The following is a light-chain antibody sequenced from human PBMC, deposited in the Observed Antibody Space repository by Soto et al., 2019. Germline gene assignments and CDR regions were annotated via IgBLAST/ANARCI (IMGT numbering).Light chain of an antibody. Sequence: EMVMTQSPATLSVSPGERATLSCRASQSVSSNLAWYQQKPGQAPRLLIYYASTRATGIPARFSGSGSGTEFTLTISSLQSEDFAVYYCQQYHNWPPSWTFGQGTKVDI. CDR1: QSVSSN. V-gene: IGKV3-15*01. CDR2: YAS. J-gene: IGKJ1*01. CDR3: QQYHNWPPSWT.